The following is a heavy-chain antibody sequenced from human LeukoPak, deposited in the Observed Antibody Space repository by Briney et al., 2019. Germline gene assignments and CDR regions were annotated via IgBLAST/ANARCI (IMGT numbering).Heavy chain of an antibody. CDR3: AREGSNGGYYYYGMDV. J-gene: IGHJ6*02. CDR2: ISSSGSTI. D-gene: IGHD4-11*01. CDR1: GFTFSSYE. V-gene: IGHV3-48*03. Sequence: GGSLRLSCAASGFTFSSYEMNWVRQAPGKGLEWVPYISSSGSTIYYADSVKGRFTISRDNAKNSLYLQMNSLRAEDTAVYYCAREGSNGGYYYYGMDVWGQGTTVTVSS.